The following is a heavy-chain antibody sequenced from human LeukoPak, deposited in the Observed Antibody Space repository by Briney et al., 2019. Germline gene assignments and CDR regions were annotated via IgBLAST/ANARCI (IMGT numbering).Heavy chain of an antibody. V-gene: IGHV7-4-1*02. CDR1: GYTFTSYA. CDR3: ARARSGWTSDAFDI. D-gene: IGHD6-19*01. Sequence: ASVKVSCKASGYTFTSYAMNWVRQAPGQGLEWMGWINTNTGNPTSAQGFTGRFVFVLDTSVSTAYLQISSLKAEDTAVYYCARARSGWTSDAFDIWGQGTMVTVSS. CDR2: INTNTGNP. J-gene: IGHJ3*02.